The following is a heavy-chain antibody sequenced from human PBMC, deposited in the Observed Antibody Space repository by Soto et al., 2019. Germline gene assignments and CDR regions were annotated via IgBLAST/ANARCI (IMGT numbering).Heavy chain of an antibody. D-gene: IGHD2-2*01. CDR3: ARSRAGYCSSTSCYSRYNWFDP. J-gene: IGHJ5*02. Sequence: TSETLSLTCTVSGGSISSYYWSWIRQPPGKGLEWIGYIYYSGSTNYNPSLKSRVTISVDTSKNQFSLKLSSVTAADTAVYYCARSRAGYCSSTSCYSRYNWFDPWGQGTLVTVSS. CDR1: GGSISSYY. CDR2: IYYSGST. V-gene: IGHV4-59*01.